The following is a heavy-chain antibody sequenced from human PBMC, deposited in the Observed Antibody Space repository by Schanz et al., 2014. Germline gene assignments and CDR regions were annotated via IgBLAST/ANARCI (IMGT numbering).Heavy chain of an antibody. V-gene: IGHV3-9*02. J-gene: IGHJ2*01. CDR1: GFNSDDYA. Sequence: EVQVVESGGGLVQPGGSLRLSCTASGFNSDDYAMHWVRQAPGKGLEWVSNIPWNGAAIGYAGSVRGRFTISRDNAKSSLYLQMNSLRVEDTAVYYCARNRGSGGQNWYFDLWGRGTLVTVSS. CDR2: IPWNGAAI. CDR3: ARNRGSGGQNWYFDL. D-gene: IGHD3-3*01.